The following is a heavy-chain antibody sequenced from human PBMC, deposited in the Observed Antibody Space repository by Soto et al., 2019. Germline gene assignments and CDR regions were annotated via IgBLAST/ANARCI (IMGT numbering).Heavy chain of an antibody. CDR2: IIPIFGTA. Sequence: EASVKVSCKASGGTFSSYAISWVRQAPGLGLEWMGGIIPIFGTANYAQKFQGRVAITADKSTSTAYMELSSLRSEGTAVYYCARDRGYCSSTRCYRLYYYYGMDVWGQGTTVTVS. CDR3: ARDRGYCSSTRCYRLYYYYGMDV. J-gene: IGHJ6*02. CDR1: GGTFSSYA. V-gene: IGHV1-69*06. D-gene: IGHD2-2*01.